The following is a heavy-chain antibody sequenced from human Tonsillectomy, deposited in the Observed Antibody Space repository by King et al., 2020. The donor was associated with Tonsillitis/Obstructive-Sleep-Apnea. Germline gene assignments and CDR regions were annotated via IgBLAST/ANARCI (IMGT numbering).Heavy chain of an antibody. J-gene: IGHJ3*02. CDR1: GYSFTTYW. D-gene: IGHD4-23*01. Sequence: VQLVESGAEVKKPGESLKISCKGSGYSFTTYWIGWVRQMPGKGLEWMGIIYPGNSDTRYSPSFQDQVTISADKSISTAYLRWSSLQASDTAKYYCARQGGNSLAFDIWGQGTMVAVSS. CDR2: IYPGNSDT. CDR3: ARQGGNSLAFDI. V-gene: IGHV5-51*01.